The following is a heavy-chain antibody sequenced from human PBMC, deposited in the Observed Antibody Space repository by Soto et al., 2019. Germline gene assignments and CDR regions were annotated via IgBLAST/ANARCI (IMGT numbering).Heavy chain of an antibody. CDR1: GGSISPYY. V-gene: IGHV4-59*01. CDR2: VYYSGNT. Sequence: PSETLSLTCTVSGGSISPYYWSWIRQPPGKGLEWIGYVYYSGNTNYNPSLESRVTISVDTSRNRFSLNLTSATAADTAVYYCARKGAAASYAHSYMDVWDRGTAVTVSS. CDR3: ARKGAAASYAHSYMDV. J-gene: IGHJ6*03. D-gene: IGHD6-13*01.